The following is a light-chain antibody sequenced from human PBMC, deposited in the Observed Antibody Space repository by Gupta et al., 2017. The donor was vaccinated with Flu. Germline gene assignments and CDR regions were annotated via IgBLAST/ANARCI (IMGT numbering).Light chain of an antibody. Sequence: DVVMSQSPLSLSVTIGQAASIPCRSSQSLVSKNGITYLTSFHQRPGQSPRRLIYEVSNRDSGVPDKFSGSGSVTDCTLKISRVEAEDVGVYSCMRGTNPWTFGQGTRLEI. J-gene: IGKJ2*02. CDR1: QSLVSKNGITY. CDR2: EVS. V-gene: IGKV2-30*01. CDR3: MRGTNPWT.